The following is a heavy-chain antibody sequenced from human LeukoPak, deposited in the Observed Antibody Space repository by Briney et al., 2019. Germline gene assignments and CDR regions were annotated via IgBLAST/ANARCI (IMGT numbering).Heavy chain of an antibody. CDR2: ISGSGGST. Sequence: PGGSLRLSCAASGFTFSSYAVSWVRQAPGKGLEWVSAISGSGGSTYYADSVKGRFTISRDNSKNTLYLQMNSLRAEDTAVYYCAGGKYSGYDWGDDWFDPWGQGTLVTVSS. CDR1: GFTFSSYA. J-gene: IGHJ5*02. V-gene: IGHV3-23*01. D-gene: IGHD5-12*01. CDR3: AGGKYSGYDWGDDWFDP.